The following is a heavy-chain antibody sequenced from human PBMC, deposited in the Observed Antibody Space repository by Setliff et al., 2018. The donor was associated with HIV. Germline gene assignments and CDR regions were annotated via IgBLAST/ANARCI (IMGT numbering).Heavy chain of an antibody. CDR1: GDSIDRTGYY. D-gene: IGHD3-10*01. Sequence: SETLSLTCTVSGDSIDRTGYYWGWIRQPPGKGLEWIGSIYYNGNTYNKPSLKSRVTISVDTSKNQFTLKLNSVTAADTAVYYCARHGDSSGWFGAVYYGIDAWGQGTTVTVS. CDR3: ARHGDSSGWFGAVYYGIDA. J-gene: IGHJ6*02. CDR2: IYYNGNT. V-gene: IGHV4-39*01.